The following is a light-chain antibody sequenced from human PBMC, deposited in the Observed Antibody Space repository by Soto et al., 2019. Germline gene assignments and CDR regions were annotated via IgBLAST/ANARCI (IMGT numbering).Light chain of an antibody. CDR1: QSVSSH. CDR2: DAS. Sequence: EIVLTQSPATLSLSPGERAALSCRASQSVSSHLAWYQQKPGQAPRLLIYDASNRATGIPARFSGSGSGTDFTLTISSLEPEDFAVYYCQHRTNWPPVTFGQGTRLEI. CDR3: QHRTNWPPVT. J-gene: IGKJ5*01. V-gene: IGKV3-11*01.